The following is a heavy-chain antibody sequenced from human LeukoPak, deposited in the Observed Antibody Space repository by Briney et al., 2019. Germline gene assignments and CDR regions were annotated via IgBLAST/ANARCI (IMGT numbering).Heavy chain of an antibody. J-gene: IGHJ6*02. Sequence: PGGSLRLSCAASGFTFSSYWMYWVRQAPGKGLVWVSRIKSDGSSATYADSVKGRFTISRDNAKSTLYLQMNSLRTEDTAVYYCAKDLYSSSWYSHYYYGMDVWGQGTTVTVSS. CDR3: AKDLYSSSWYSHYYYGMDV. V-gene: IGHV3-74*01. CDR1: GFTFSSYW. D-gene: IGHD6-13*01. CDR2: IKSDGSSA.